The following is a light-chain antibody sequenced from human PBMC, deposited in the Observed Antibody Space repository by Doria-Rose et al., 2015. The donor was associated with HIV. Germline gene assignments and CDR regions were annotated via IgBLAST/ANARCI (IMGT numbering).Light chain of an antibody. Sequence: LTQSPGTLSLSPGERATLSCRTSQSFSSTYLAWYQQKPGQAPSLLIYDGSTRATGIPDRFSASGSGTDFTLTINRLEPEDFALYYCHQYVTSWTFGQGTKVEI. J-gene: IGKJ1*01. V-gene: IGKV3-20*01. CDR1: QSFSSTY. CDR3: HQYVTSWT. CDR2: DGS.